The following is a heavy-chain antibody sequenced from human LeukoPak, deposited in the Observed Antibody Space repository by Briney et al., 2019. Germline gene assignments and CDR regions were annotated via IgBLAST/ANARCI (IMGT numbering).Heavy chain of an antibody. CDR1: GYTFTVYY. CDR3: ARLADCSSSSCRSFDY. Sequence: ASLRLSSTASGYTFTVYYLHTVRHAPRQGLERMGWINTNSGFTNYAQKFQGRVTMTRDTSISTAYMELSRLRSDDTAVYYCARLADCSSSSCRSFDYWGQGTLVTVSS. CDR2: INTNSGFT. J-gene: IGHJ4*02. V-gene: IGHV1-2*02. D-gene: IGHD2-2*01.